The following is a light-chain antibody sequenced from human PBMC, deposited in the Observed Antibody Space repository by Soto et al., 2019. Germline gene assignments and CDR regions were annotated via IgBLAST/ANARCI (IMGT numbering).Light chain of an antibody. Sequence: QAVVTQPPSVSGAPGQRVTISCTGSSSNIGAGYDVHWYQQLPGTAPKLLIYANINRPSGVPDRFSGSKSGTSASLAITGLQAEDEADYYCQSYDSSMSGYVVFGGGTKLTVL. CDR3: QSYDSSMSGYVV. CDR1: SSNIGAGYD. V-gene: IGLV1-40*01. J-gene: IGLJ2*01. CDR2: ANI.